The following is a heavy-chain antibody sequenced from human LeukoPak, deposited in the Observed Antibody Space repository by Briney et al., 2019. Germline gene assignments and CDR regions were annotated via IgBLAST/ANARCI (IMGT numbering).Heavy chain of an antibody. V-gene: IGHV3-33*03. CDR1: GFMFTSYG. CDR2: IWSDGTNK. D-gene: IGHD4-11*01. J-gene: IGHJ4*02. CDR3: AKDIQRGFDYTNSRDS. Sequence: PGESLRLSCAASGFMFTSYGMHWVRQAPGKGLEWVAVIWSDGTNKYYSDSVKGRFAISRDDSNDMVYLQMNGLRAEDTAVYYCAKDIQRGFDYTNSRDSGGQGTLVSVSS.